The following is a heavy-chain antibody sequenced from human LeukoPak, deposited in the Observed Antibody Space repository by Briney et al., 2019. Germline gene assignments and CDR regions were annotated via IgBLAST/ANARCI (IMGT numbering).Heavy chain of an antibody. CDR3: AKESSGWSYFDY. V-gene: IGHV3-53*01. J-gene: IGHJ4*02. Sequence: PGGSLRLSCAASGFTVSSNYMSWVRQAPGKGLEWVSVIYSGGSTYYADSVKGRFTISRDNSKNTLYLQMNSLRAEDTAVYYCAKESSGWSYFDYWGQGTLVTVSS. CDR2: IYSGGST. CDR1: GFTVSSNY. D-gene: IGHD6-19*01.